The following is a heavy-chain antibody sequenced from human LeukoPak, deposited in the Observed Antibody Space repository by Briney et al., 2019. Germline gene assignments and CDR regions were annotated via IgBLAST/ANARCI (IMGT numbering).Heavy chain of an antibody. Sequence: GGSLRLSCAASGFTFSDYYMSWIRQAPGKGLEWLTYIISSGTTIYYADSVKGRFTVSRDNAKNSLHLQMNSLRAEDTAVYYCARHSSGWSFDYWGQGPLVTVSS. D-gene: IGHD3-22*01. V-gene: IGHV3-11*04. J-gene: IGHJ4*02. CDR3: ARHSSGWSFDY. CDR1: GFTFSDYY. CDR2: IISSGTTI.